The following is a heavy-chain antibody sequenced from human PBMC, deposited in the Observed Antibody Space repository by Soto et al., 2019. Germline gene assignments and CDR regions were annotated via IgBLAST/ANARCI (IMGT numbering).Heavy chain of an antibody. D-gene: IGHD3-10*01. CDR2: INSDGTRT. CDR1: GFTFNKYD. Sequence: PGGSLRLSCAASGFTFNKYDMDWVRQVPEKGLLWVSRINSDGTRTYYADSVKGRFTNSRDNARNTLYLQLNTLGPEDTAVYYCRVWIGELSVDFWGQG. J-gene: IGHJ4*02. V-gene: IGHV3-74*01. CDR3: RVWIGELSVDF.